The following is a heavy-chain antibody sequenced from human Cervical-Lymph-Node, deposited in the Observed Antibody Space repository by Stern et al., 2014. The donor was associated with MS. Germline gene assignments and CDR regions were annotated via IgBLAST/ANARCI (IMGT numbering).Heavy chain of an antibody. V-gene: IGHV3-30*03. CDR3: VPGSGAFDY. D-gene: IGHD3-10*01. CDR2: ISYNEKNE. Sequence: VQLVESGGGVVQPGTSLRLSCATSGFTFSRYAMHWVRQAPGPGLQWLAVISYNEKNENYADSVRGRFTISRDSSKKMLYLQMDSLTIDDTAVYYCVPGSGAFDYWGQGTLVIVSS. CDR1: GFTFSRYA. J-gene: IGHJ4*02.